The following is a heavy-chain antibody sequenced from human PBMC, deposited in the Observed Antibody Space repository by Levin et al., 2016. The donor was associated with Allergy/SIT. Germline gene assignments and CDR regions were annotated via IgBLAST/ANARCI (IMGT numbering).Heavy chain of an antibody. D-gene: IGHD6-13*01. CDR3: AKGGSWSGDY. CDR2: ISGSGGST. J-gene: IGHJ4*02. Sequence: VRQAPGKGLEWVSAISGSGGSTYYADSVKGRFTISRDNSKNTLYLQMNSLRAEDTAVYYCAKGGSWSGDYWGQGTLVTVSS. V-gene: IGHV3-23*01.